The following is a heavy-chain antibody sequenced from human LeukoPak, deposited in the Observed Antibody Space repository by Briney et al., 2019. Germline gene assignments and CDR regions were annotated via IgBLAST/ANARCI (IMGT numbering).Heavy chain of an antibody. V-gene: IGHV3-23*01. CDR1: TFAINICA. CDR2: ITVNGGDI. J-gene: IGHJ3*02. CDR3: AKDPNGDYVGAFDS. Sequence: GGSLRLSCTPSTFAINICAMTWVRQAPGKGLEWVSSITVNGGDIYYADSVRGRFTISRDNSKNTLYLQMNSLRAEDTAVYYCAKDPNGDYVGAFDSWDQGTMVTVSS. D-gene: IGHD4-17*01.